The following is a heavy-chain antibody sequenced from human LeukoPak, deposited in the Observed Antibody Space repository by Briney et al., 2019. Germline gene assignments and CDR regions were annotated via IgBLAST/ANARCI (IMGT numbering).Heavy chain of an antibody. CDR1: GFTFNTYS. V-gene: IGHV3-21*06. CDR3: AKDQGTMIVISGVDY. CDR2: IDSSGGYM. D-gene: IGHD3-22*01. J-gene: IGHJ4*02. Sequence: PGGSLRLSCEASGFTFNTYSMNWARQAPGKGLEWVSSIDSSGGYMFYADSVKGRFIISRDNAKDSLYLQMNSLRVEDTAVYYCAKDQGTMIVISGVDYWGQGTLVTVSS.